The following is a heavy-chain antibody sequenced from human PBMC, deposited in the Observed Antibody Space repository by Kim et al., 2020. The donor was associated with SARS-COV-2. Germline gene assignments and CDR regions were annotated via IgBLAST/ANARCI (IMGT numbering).Heavy chain of an antibody. D-gene: IGHD6-19*01. CDR2: ISYDGNNK. Sequence: GGSLRLSCAASGFTFSDYAMHWVRQSPGKGLEWVAVISYDGNNKYYVDSVRGRFTMSRDNSKNTLYLQMNTLRTEDTAAYYCTREGVAGTWYFNYYNAMDVWGQGTTVTVSS. CDR1: GFTFSDYA. CDR3: TREGVAGTWYFNYYNAMDV. V-gene: IGHV3-30*04. J-gene: IGHJ6*02.